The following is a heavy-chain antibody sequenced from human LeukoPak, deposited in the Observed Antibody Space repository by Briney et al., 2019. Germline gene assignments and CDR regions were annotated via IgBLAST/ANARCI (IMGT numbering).Heavy chain of an antibody. J-gene: IGHJ4*02. Sequence: GGSLRLSCAASGFTFSGSAMHWVRQAAGKGLEWVGRIRSKANNYATAYGASVKGRFTISRDDSKNTAYLQMNSLKTEDTAVYYCATTAMVVTPDYWGQGTLVTASS. D-gene: IGHD4-23*01. CDR1: GFTFSGSA. CDR2: IRSKANNYAT. V-gene: IGHV3-73*01. CDR3: ATTAMVVTPDY.